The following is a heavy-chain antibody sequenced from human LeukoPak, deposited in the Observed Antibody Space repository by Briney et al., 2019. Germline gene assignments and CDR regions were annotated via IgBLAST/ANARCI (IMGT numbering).Heavy chain of an antibody. V-gene: IGHV4-39*07. CDR2: IYYSGST. J-gene: IGHJ3*02. CDR3: ARVRGASLDAFDI. Sequence: PSETLSLTCTVSGGSISSSSYYWGWIRQPPGKGLEWIGSIYYSGSTYYNPSLKSRVTISVDTSKNQFSLKLSSVTAADTAVYYCARVRGASLDAFDIWGQGTMVTVSS. D-gene: IGHD4/OR15-4a*01. CDR1: GGSISSSSYY.